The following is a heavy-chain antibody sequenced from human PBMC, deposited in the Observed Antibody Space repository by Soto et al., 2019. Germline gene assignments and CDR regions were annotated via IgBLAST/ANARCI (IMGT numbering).Heavy chain of an antibody. D-gene: IGHD5-12*01. CDR3: AREGNLGRWLQPLDF. CDR1: GDSISAYS. V-gene: IGHV4-59*01. CDR2: IHYNGNT. J-gene: IGHJ4*02. Sequence: QVQLQVSGPGLVKPSETLSLTCTVSGDSISAYSWSWVRQPPGKGLEWIGNIHYNGNTKYSPSLKSRFPMSVDTSKNHFSLRLISVTAADTAIYFCAREGNLGRWLQPLDFWGQGTLVTVSS.